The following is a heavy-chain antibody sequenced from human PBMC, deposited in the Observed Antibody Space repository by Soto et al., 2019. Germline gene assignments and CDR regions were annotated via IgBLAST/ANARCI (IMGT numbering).Heavy chain of an antibody. CDR2: ISGSADST. V-gene: IGHV3-23*01. CDR3: SKVGDGSCSRTSCFFHFDY. J-gene: IGHJ4*02. CDR1: GFTFSTYA. D-gene: IGHD2-2*01. Sequence: EVQVLESGGSLVQPGGSLRLSCAASGFTFSTYAMSWVRQAPGKGLEWVSTISGSADSTFYADSVKGRFTISRDNSKNTFYLQMNSLIVEDTAVYYCSKVGDGSCSRTSCFFHFDYWGQGTLATVSS.